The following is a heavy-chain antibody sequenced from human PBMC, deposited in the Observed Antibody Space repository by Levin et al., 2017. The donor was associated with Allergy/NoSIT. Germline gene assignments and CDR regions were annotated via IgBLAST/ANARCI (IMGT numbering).Heavy chain of an antibody. D-gene: IGHD3-10*01. CDR2: IYWTDDK. Sequence: ESGPTLVKPTQTLTLTCTFSGFSLSTTGVGVGWIRQPPGKALEWLALIYWTDDKRYSPSLNSRLTITKDTSKNQVVLTMTNMDPVDTATYCCACGYYGAGANYFDYWGQGTLVTVSS. CDR3: ACGYYGAGANYFDY. J-gene: IGHJ4*02. CDR1: GFSLSTTGVG. V-gene: IGHV2-5*01.